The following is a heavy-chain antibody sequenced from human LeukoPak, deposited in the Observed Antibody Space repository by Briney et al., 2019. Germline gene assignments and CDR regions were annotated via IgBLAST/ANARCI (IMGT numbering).Heavy chain of an antibody. CDR2: INPSGGST. CDR1: GYTFINFY. D-gene: IGHD2-8*01. V-gene: IGHV1-46*01. CDR3: ARPLAPVMLNAFDI. J-gene: IGHJ3*02. Sequence: GASVKVSCKASGYTFINFYIHWVRQAPGQGLEWMGVINPSGGSTDYSQKFQGRVTMTRDTSTSTVYMELSSLRPEDTAVYYCARPLAPVMLNAFDIWGRGTMVTVSS.